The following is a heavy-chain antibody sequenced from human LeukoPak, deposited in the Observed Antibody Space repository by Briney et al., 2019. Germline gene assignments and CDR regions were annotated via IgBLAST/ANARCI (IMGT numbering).Heavy chain of an antibody. V-gene: IGHV4-59*01. CDR1: GGSISSYY. J-gene: IGHJ6*03. CDR3: TRAYYDFWNGYYPYYYYYMDV. D-gene: IGHD3-3*01. Sequence: SETLSLTCTVSGGSISSYYWSWIRQPPGKGLEGIGYIYYSGSTNYNPSLKSRVTISVDTSKNQFTLKLSSVTAADAAVYYLTRAYYDFWNGYYPYYYYYMDVWGKGTTVTVSS. CDR2: IYYSGST.